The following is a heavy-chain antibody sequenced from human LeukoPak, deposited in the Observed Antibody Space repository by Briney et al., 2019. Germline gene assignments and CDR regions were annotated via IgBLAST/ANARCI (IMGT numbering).Heavy chain of an antibody. CDR3: ASNVGYSYGYDY. V-gene: IGHV1-69*05. D-gene: IGHD5-18*01. CDR2: IIPIFGTA. J-gene: IGHJ4*02. CDR1: GGTFSSYA. Sequence: SVKVSCKASGGTFSSYAISWVRQAPGQGLEWMGGIIPIFGTANHAQKFQGRVTITTDESTSTAYMELSSLRSEDTAVYYCASNVGYSYGYDYWGQGTLVTVSS.